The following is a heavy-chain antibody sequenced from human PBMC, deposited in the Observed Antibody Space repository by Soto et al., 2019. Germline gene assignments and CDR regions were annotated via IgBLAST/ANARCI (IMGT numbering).Heavy chain of an antibody. D-gene: IGHD5-12*01. CDR3: TRISGYLYNYYGMDV. CDR2: IRSKANSYAT. V-gene: IGHV3-73*02. J-gene: IGHJ6*02. Sequence: EVQLVESGGGLVQPGGSLKLSCAASGLTFSDSAIHWVRQASGKGLEWVGRIRSKANSYATAYAASVKGRFTISRDDSKNTAYLQMNSLKTEDTAVYYCTRISGYLYNYYGMDVWGQGTTVTVSS. CDR1: GLTFSDSA.